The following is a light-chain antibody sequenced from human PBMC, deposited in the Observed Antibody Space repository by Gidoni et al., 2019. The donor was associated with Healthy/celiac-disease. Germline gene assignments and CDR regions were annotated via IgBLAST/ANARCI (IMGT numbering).Light chain of an antibody. CDR2: AAS. CDR3: QQSYSTFSLT. Sequence: DIQMTQSPSSLSASVGDRVTITCRASQSISSYLNWYQQKPGKAPKLLIYAASSLQSGVPSRFSGSGSGTDFTLTISSLQPEDFATYYCQQSYSTFSLTFGGGTKVEI. CDR1: QSISSY. J-gene: IGKJ4*01. V-gene: IGKV1-39*01.